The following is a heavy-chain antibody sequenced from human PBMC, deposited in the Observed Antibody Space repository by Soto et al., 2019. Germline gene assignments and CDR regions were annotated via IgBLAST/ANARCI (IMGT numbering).Heavy chain of an antibody. J-gene: IGHJ4*02. CDR2: ISASSTYI. CDR3: ARGWLRDPWMY. D-gene: IGHD5-12*01. Sequence: EVQLVESGGGLVKPGGSLRLSCAASGFIFSNYTMNWVRQAPGKGLEWVSSISASSTYIYYADSLKGRFTISRDNAYNSLYLQMNSLRYEDTAGYYCARGWLRDPWMYWGEGTLVTVSS. V-gene: IGHV3-21*01. CDR1: GFIFSNYT.